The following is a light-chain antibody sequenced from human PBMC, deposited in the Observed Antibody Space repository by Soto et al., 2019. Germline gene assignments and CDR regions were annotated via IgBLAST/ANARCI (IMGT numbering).Light chain of an antibody. Sequence: DIQMTQSPSSLSASVGDRVTITCRASQNINSYLNWYQQKVGKAPKLLINAASTLQSGVPLRFRGSGSGTDFTLTISSLQHEDFATYYCQESYNLHTFGGGTKVEIK. CDR3: QESYNLHT. J-gene: IGKJ4*01. CDR1: QNINSY. V-gene: IGKV1-39*01. CDR2: AAS.